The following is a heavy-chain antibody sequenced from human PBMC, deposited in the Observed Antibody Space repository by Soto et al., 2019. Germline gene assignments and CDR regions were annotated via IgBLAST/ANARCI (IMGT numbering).Heavy chain of an antibody. D-gene: IGHD3-3*01. CDR1: GFTFTDYW. Sequence: LRRACAASGFTFTDYWMSWVRHAPGKGLEWVANIKQDGSEKYYADSAKGRFIISRDNAKTSLYLQMNSLRAEDTAVYYCARDMGVFWSGYPEGGFDYWGQGTPVTVSS. V-gene: IGHV3-7*01. J-gene: IGHJ4*02. CDR3: ARDMGVFWSGYPEGGFDY. CDR2: IKQDGSEK.